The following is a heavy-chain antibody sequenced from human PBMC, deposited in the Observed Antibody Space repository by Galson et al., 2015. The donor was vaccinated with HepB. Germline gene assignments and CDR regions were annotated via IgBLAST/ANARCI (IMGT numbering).Heavy chain of an antibody. J-gene: IGHJ4*02. CDR3: VRDTGPIVGAFDY. Sequence: SLRLSCAASGSTFSSYAMHWVRQAPGKGLEWVAVISYDGSNKYYADSVKGRFTISRDNSKNTLYLQMNSLRAEDTAVYYCVRDTGPIVGAFDYWGQGTLVTVSS. CDR2: ISYDGSNK. D-gene: IGHD1-26*01. V-gene: IGHV3-30-3*01. CDR1: GSTFSSYA.